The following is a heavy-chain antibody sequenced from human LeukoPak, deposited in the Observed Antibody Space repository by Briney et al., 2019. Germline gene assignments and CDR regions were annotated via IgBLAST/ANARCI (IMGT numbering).Heavy chain of an antibody. Sequence: GGSLRLSCAASGFTFDDYAMHWVRQAPGKGLEWVSGISWNSGNIGYADSVKGRFTISRDNAKNSLYLQINSLRAEDMAFYYCAKDISRFLEWISFDYWGQGTLVTVSS. CDR2: ISWNSGNI. CDR1: GFTFDDYA. J-gene: IGHJ4*02. D-gene: IGHD3-3*01. CDR3: AKDISRFLEWISFDY. V-gene: IGHV3-9*03.